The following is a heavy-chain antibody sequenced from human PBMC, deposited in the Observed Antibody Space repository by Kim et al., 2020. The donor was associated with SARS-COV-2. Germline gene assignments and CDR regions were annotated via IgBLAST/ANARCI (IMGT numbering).Heavy chain of an antibody. Sequence: GSLRLSCAASGFTFSDYYMSWIRQAPGKGLEWVSYISSSSYTNYADSVKGRFTISRDNAKNSLYLQMNSLRAEDTAVYYCARGGVVAALQYNWFDPWGQGTLVTVSS. J-gene: IGHJ5*02. CDR2: ISSSSYT. V-gene: IGHV3-11*06. CDR1: GFTFSDYY. CDR3: ARGGVVAALQYNWFDP. D-gene: IGHD2-15*01.